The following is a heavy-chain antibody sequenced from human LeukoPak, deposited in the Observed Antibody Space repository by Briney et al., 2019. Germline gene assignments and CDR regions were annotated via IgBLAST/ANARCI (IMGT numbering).Heavy chain of an antibody. D-gene: IGHD2-15*01. CDR2: IYYSGST. CDR1: GGSISGYY. V-gene: IGHV4-59*01. CDR3: ARRDCSGGSCLFDY. Sequence: SETLSLTCTVSGGSISGYYWSWIRQPPGKGLEWIGYIYYSGSTNYNPSLKSRVTISVDTSKNQFSLKLSSVTAADTAVYYCARRDCSGGSCLFDYWGQGTLVTVSS. J-gene: IGHJ4*02.